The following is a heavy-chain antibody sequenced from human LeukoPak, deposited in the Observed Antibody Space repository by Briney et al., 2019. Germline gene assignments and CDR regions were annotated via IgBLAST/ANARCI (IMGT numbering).Heavy chain of an antibody. Sequence: PSETLSLTCTVSGGSISSYYWSWIRQPPGKGLEWIGYIYYSGSTNYNPSLKSRVTISVDTSKNQFSLKLSSVTAADTAVYYCATESGQQLVLFDYWGQGTLVTVSS. CDR2: IYYSGST. V-gene: IGHV4-59*01. CDR3: ATESGQQLVLFDY. D-gene: IGHD6-13*01. CDR1: GGSISSYY. J-gene: IGHJ4*02.